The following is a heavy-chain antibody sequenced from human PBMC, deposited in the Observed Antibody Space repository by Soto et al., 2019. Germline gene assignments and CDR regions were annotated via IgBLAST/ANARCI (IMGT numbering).Heavy chain of an antibody. CDR1: GYTFNSHA. CDR2: INAGNGNT. D-gene: IGHD6-13*01. V-gene: IGHV1-3*01. CDR3: ARGGRQQLVTTSEYYYFHMDV. Sequence: QVQLVQSGAEVKKPGASVKVSCKASGYTFNSHAIHWVRQAPGQRPEWMGWINAGNGNTKYSQKLQGRGTITRDTSASTAYMELSSLRSEDTAVYYCARGGRQQLVTTSEYYYFHMDVWGKGTTVTVSS. J-gene: IGHJ6*03.